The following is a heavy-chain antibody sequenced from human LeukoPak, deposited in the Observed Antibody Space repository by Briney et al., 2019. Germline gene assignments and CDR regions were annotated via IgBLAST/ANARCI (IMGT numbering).Heavy chain of an antibody. V-gene: IGHV1-18*01. Sequence: ASVKVSCKASGYTFTTYGITWVRQAPGQGLERMGWISVYSGNTNYAKKLQGRVTMTTETSTRTAYMELRSLRSDDTAVYYCARDNRRIASTGTELVYWGQGTLVTVSS. CDR3: ARDNRRIASTGTELVY. CDR1: GYTFTTYG. D-gene: IGHD6-13*01. CDR2: ISVYSGNT. J-gene: IGHJ4*02.